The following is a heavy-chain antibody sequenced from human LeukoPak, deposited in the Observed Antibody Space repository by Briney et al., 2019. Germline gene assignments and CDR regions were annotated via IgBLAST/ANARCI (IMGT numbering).Heavy chain of an antibody. CDR1: GFTFSTFA. Sequence: GGSLRLSCAASGFTFSTFAMHWVRQAPGKGLEWVSAISGSGGSTYYADSVKGRFTISRDNSKNTLYLQMDSLRAEDTAVHYCAKPTIYYDSSGYENYWGQGTLVTVSS. CDR2: ISGSGGST. D-gene: IGHD3-22*01. CDR3: AKPTIYYDSSGYENY. J-gene: IGHJ4*02. V-gene: IGHV3-23*01.